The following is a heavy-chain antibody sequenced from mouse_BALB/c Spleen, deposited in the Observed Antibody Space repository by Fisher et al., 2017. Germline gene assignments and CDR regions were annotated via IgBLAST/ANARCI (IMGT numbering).Heavy chain of an antibody. CDR3: SGNLRYAMDY. Sequence: DKFKGKATLTADKSSSTAYMQLNSLTSEDSAVYFCSGNLRYAMDYWGQGTSVTVSS. J-gene: IGHJ4*01. D-gene: IGHD2-1*01. V-gene: IGHV1S53*01.